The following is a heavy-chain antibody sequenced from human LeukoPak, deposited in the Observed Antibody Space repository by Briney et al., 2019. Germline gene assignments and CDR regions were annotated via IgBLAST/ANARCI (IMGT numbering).Heavy chain of an antibody. Sequence: GGSLRLPCAASGFTFSSYAMSWVRQAPGKGLEWVSTISASGGSADYADSVKGRFPIARDNSNNTLYLQMNSLRAEDTAVYYCAKVGRSGWSSSGGDFWGQGTLVTVSS. CDR2: ISASGGSA. J-gene: IGHJ4*02. CDR1: GFTFSSYA. V-gene: IGHV3-23*01. D-gene: IGHD6-19*01. CDR3: AKVGRSGWSSSGGDF.